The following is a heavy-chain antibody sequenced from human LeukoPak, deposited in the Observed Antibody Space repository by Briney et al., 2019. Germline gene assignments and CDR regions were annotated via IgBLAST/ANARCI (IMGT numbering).Heavy chain of an antibody. J-gene: IGHJ6*03. Sequence: SETLSLTCTVSGGSISSSSYYWGWIRQPPGKGLEWIGSIYYSGSTYYNPSLKSRVTISVDTSKNQFSLKLSSVTVADTAVYYCARGPQLGYCSSTSCHQTLGYYYMDVWGKGTTVTVSS. CDR3: ARGPQLGYCSSTSCHQTLGYYYMDV. CDR2: IYYSGST. CDR1: GGSISSSSYY. V-gene: IGHV4-39*01. D-gene: IGHD2-2*01.